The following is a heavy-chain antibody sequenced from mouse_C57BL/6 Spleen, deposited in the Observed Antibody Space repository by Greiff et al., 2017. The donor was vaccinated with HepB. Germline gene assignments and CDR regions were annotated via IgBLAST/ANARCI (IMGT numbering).Heavy chain of an antibody. CDR2: INYDGSST. V-gene: IGHV5-16*01. CDR3: ARDGSNPYYYAMDY. D-gene: IGHD2-5*01. CDR1: GFTFSDYY. J-gene: IGHJ4*01. Sequence: EVQRVESEGGLVQPGSSMKLSCTASGFTFSDYYMAWVRQVPEKGLEWVANINYDGSSTYYLDSLKSRFIISRDNAKNILYLQISSLKSEDTATYYCARDGSNPYYYAMDYWGQGTSVTVSS.